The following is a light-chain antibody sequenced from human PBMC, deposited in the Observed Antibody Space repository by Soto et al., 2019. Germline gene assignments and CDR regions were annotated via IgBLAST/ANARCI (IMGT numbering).Light chain of an antibody. V-gene: IGKV3-11*01. CDR3: QQRRTWPPLT. J-gene: IGKJ4*01. CDR1: QSVSNF. CDR2: DAS. Sequence: EIVLTQSPATLSLSPGERATLSCRASQSVSNFLAWYQQKPGQAPRLLIYDASTRATGIPARLSGSGSGTDFALTIRRLEPEDVAVYYCQQRRTWPPLTFGGGTKVEIK.